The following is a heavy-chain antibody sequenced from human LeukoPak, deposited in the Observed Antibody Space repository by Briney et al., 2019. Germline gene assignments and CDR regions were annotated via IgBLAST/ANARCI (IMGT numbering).Heavy chain of an antibody. J-gene: IGHJ6*04. Sequence: PGGSLRLSCAASGFTFSSYEMSWVRLPPGKGLEWVTYISSSGSTIYYADSVKGRFTISRDNAKNSLYLQMNSLRAEDTAVYYCAELGITMIGGVWGKGTTVTISS. CDR2: ISSSGSTI. D-gene: IGHD3-10*02. CDR1: GFTFSSYE. V-gene: IGHV3-48*03. CDR3: AELGITMIGGV.